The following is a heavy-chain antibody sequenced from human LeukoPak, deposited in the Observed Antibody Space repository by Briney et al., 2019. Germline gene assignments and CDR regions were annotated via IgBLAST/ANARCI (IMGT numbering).Heavy chain of an antibody. CDR1: GFTFSTFA. CDR3: AKDRVFDP. CDR2: ISGNGGNT. V-gene: IGHV3-23*01. Sequence: GGSLRLSCAASGFTFSTFAMSWVRQAPGKGLEWVSAISGNGGNTYYADSVKGRFTISRDNSKNTLYLQMNSLRAEDTAVYYCAKDRVFDPWGQGTLVTASS. J-gene: IGHJ5*02.